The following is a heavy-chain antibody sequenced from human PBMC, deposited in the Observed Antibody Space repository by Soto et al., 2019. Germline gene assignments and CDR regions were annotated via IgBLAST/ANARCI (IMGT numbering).Heavy chain of an antibody. D-gene: IGHD3-3*01. J-gene: IGHJ5*02. CDR2: INAGNGNT. CDR3: ARARNYDFWSGYYLSFDP. V-gene: IGHV1-3*01. Sequence: SAKVSFKASRYTFTSYAMHWVRQAPGQRLEWMGWINAGNGNTKYSQKFQGRVTITRDTSASTAYMELSSLRSEDTAVYYCARARNYDFWSGYYLSFDPWGQGTLVTVYS. CDR1: RYTFTSYA.